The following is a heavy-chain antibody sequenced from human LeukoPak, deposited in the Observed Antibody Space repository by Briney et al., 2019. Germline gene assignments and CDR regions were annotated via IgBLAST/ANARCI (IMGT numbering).Heavy chain of an antibody. Sequence: PGGSLRLSCAASGFTFSSYGMHWVRQAPGKGLEWVAVISYDGSNKYYADSVKGRFTISRDNSKNTLYLQMNSLRAEDTAVYYCAKVPHFNYDSSGYYIDYWGQGTLVTVSS. J-gene: IGHJ4*02. CDR2: ISYDGSNK. CDR3: AKVPHFNYDSSGYYIDY. D-gene: IGHD3-22*01. V-gene: IGHV3-30*18. CDR1: GFTFSSYG.